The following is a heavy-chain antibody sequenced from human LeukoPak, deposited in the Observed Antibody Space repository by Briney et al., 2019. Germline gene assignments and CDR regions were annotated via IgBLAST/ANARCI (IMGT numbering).Heavy chain of an antibody. CDR3: ARDFLGGYGDYA. CDR2: IVVGSGNT. V-gene: IGHV1-58*02. Sequence: SVKVSCKASGFTFTSSAMQWVRQARGQRLEWIGWIVVGSGNTNHAQKFEERVTITRDMSTSTAYMELSSLRSEDTAVYYCARDFLGGYGDYAWGQGTLVTVSS. CDR1: GFTFTSSA. J-gene: IGHJ5*02. D-gene: IGHD4-17*01.